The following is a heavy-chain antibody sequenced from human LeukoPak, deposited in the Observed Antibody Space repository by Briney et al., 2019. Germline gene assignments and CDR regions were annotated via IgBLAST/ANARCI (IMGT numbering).Heavy chain of an antibody. V-gene: IGHV3-20*04. J-gene: IGHJ4*02. CDR1: GXTFDDYG. CDR2: INGNGDTT. CDR3: ARGNRGSSYGGDS. Sequence: PGGSLRLSCAASGXTFDDYGMTWVRQAPGKGQEWVAGINGNGDTTGYADSVKGRFTISRDNAKNSLYLQMNSLRAEDTALYYCARGNRGSSYGGDSWGQGTLVTVSS. D-gene: IGHD1-26*01.